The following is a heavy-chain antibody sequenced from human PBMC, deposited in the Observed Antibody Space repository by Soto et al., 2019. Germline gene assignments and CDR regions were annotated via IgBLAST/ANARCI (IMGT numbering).Heavy chain of an antibody. Sequence: EVQLVESGGGLVQPGGSLRLSCAASGFTFSSYWMSWVRQAPGKGLEWVANIKQDGSVKYYVDSVKGRFTISRDNAKNSLYLQMNSLRAEDTAVYYCARDPSVVAAAGIYYYYYGMDVWGQGTTVTVSS. D-gene: IGHD6-13*01. V-gene: IGHV3-7*01. CDR2: IKQDGSVK. CDR3: ARDPSVVAAAGIYYYYYGMDV. J-gene: IGHJ6*02. CDR1: GFTFSSYW.